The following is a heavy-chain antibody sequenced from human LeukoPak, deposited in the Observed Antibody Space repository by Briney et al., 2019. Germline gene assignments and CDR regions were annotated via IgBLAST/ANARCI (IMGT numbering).Heavy chain of an antibody. J-gene: IGHJ5*02. CDR3: ASLLIAAAGTSWFDP. D-gene: IGHD6-13*01. Sequence: ASVKVSCKASGYTFTGYYMHWVRQAPGQGREWMGWINPNSGGTNYAQKFQGRVTMTRDTSISTAYMELSRLRSDDTAVYYCASLLIAAAGTSWFDPWGQGTLVTVSS. V-gene: IGHV1-2*02. CDR1: GYTFTGYY. CDR2: INPNSGGT.